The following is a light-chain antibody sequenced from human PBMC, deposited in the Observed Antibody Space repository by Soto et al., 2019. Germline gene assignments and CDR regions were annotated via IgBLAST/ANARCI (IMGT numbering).Light chain of an antibody. CDR2: KAS. Sequence: DIPMTHSAAALSSSEGDRATIPFRASQSISSWLAWYQQKPGKAPKLLIYKASTLKSGVPSRFSGSGSGTEFTLTISSLQPDDFATYYCQHYNSYSESFGQGTKVDIK. CDR3: QHYNSYSES. J-gene: IGKJ1*01. V-gene: IGKV1-5*03. CDR1: QSISSW.